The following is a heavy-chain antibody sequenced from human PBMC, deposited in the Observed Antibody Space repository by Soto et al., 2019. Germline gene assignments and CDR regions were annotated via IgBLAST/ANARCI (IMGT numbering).Heavy chain of an antibody. CDR2: IKQDGSEK. CDR3: ARDKRGIAARPWYFDY. Sequence: ESLKVSCAASGITFSSYLMSWVLQAPGKGLEWVANIKQDGSEKYYVDSVKGRFTISRDNAKNSLYLQMNSLRAEDTAVYYCARDKRGIAARPWYFDYWGQGTLVTVSS. V-gene: IGHV3-7*03. CDR1: GITFSSYL. J-gene: IGHJ4*02. D-gene: IGHD6-6*01.